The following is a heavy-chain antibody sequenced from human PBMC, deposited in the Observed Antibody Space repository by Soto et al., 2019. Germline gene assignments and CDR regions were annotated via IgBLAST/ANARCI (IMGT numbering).Heavy chain of an antibody. Sequence: GSLRLSCAASGFTFSSYAMSWVRQAPGKGLEWIGEINHSGSTNYNPSLKSRVTISVDTSKNQFSLKLSSVTAADTAVYYCARVYGDFVVVPGRHNWFDPWGQGTLVNVSS. D-gene: IGHD2-2*01. V-gene: IGHV4-34*01. CDR3: ARVYGDFVVVPGRHNWFDP. CDR1: GFTFSSYA. J-gene: IGHJ5*02. CDR2: INHSGST.